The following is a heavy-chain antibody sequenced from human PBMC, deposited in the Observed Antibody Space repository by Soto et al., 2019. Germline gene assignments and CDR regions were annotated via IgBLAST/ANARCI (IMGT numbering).Heavy chain of an antibody. Sequence: EVQLVEAGGGVVQPGGSLRLSCAASGFMFETHWMQWVRQGPNKGLELVARIHGAGRRTDYADSVKGRFTISRDNAKRTLYLEMNSLRADDTARYYCARELVHGYLDLWGQGTLVTVSS. J-gene: IGHJ4*02. D-gene: IGHD2-8*02. CDR3: ARELVHGYLDL. V-gene: IGHV3-74*01. CDR2: IHGAGRRT. CDR1: GFMFETHW.